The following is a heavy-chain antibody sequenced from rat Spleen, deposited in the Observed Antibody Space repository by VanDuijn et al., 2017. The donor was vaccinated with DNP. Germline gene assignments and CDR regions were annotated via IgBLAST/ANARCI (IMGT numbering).Heavy chain of an antibody. CDR2: IIYDGSHT. V-gene: IGHV5S10*01. CDR1: GFXXXDSX. CDR3: TTFEGTNA. D-gene: IGHD1-11*01. Sequence: EVQLVESGGGVXXXGXXXKLSCAXXGFXXXDSXLAWVHYSPKRGLEXVATIIYDGSHTFYRDSVQGRFIISRDNAKSTLYLQMDSLRSEDTATYYCTTFEGTNAWGQGTSVTVSS. J-gene: IGHJ4*01.